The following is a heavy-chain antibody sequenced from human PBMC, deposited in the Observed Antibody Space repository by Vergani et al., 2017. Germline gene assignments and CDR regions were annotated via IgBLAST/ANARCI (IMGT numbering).Heavy chain of an antibody. V-gene: IGHV4-59*01. CDR2: SYYSGST. Sequence: QVQLQESGPGLVKPSETLSLTCTVSGGSISSYNWSWIRQPPGQGLEWMWYSYYSGSTNYNPSLKSRVTISVDTSKNQFSLMLSSVTAADTAVYYCAREINLWSGLSPCMDVWGKGTTVTVSS. D-gene: IGHD3-3*01. CDR3: AREINLWSGLSPCMDV. CDR1: GGSISSYN. J-gene: IGHJ6*03.